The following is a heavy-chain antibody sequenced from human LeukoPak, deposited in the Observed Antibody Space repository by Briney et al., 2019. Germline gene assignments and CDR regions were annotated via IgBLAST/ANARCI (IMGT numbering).Heavy chain of an antibody. V-gene: IGHV3-43*02. CDR1: DINFSTYN. CDR3: ARGPFSSPGGMDV. Sequence: GGSLRLSCAASDINFSTYNMHWVRQAPGKGLEWVCLISGDGDRTSYADSVKGRFTISRDNDKNSLYLQMNSLRDEDTAVYYCARGPFSSPGGMDVWGQGTTVTVSS. D-gene: IGHD2-2*01. CDR2: ISGDGDRT. J-gene: IGHJ6*02.